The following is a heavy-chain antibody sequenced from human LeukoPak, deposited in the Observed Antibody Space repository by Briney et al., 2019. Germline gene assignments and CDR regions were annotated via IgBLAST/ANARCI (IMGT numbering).Heavy chain of an antibody. CDR3: ARARRAYYSIGPPFDY. CDR1: GGSIRSYY. Sequence: SETLSLTCTVSGGSIRSYYWSWIRQPPGKGLEWIGYIYYSGSTNYNPSLKSRVTISVDTSKNQFSLKLSSVTAADTAVYYCARARRAYYSIGPPFDYWGQGTLVTVSS. V-gene: IGHV4-59*12. D-gene: IGHD3-10*01. CDR2: IYYSGST. J-gene: IGHJ4*02.